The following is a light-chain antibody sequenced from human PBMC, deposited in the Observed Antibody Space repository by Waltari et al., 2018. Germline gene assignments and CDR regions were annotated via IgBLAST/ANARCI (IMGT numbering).Light chain of an antibody. V-gene: IGKV1-5*03. CDR1: QSISSW. Sequence: DIQMTQSPSSLSASVGDRVTITCRASQSISSWLAWYQQKPGKAPNLLIYKASSLGSGVPSRFSGSGSGTEFTLTISSLQPDDFATYYCQQYNSYSRTFGQGTKVEIK. CDR2: KAS. J-gene: IGKJ1*01. CDR3: QQYNSYSRT.